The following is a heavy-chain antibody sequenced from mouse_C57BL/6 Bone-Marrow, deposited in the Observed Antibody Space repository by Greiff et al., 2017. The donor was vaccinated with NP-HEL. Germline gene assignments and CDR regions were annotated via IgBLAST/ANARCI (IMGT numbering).Heavy chain of an antibody. CDR2: IYPGSGST. CDR3: ASDYYGSSPDY. J-gene: IGHJ2*01. CDR1: GYTFTSYW. D-gene: IGHD1-1*01. Sequence: VQLQQSGAELVKPGASVKMSCKASGYTFTSYWITWVKQRPGQGLEWIGDIYPGSGSTNYNEKFKSKATLTVDTSSSTAYMQLSSLTSEDSAVYYCASDYYGSSPDYWGQGTTLTVSS. V-gene: IGHV1-55*01.